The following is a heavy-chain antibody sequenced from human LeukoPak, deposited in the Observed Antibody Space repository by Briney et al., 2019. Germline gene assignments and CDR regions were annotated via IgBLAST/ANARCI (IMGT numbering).Heavy chain of an antibody. Sequence: GGSLRLSCAASGFTFSSYAMSWVRQAPGKGLEWVSAISGSGGSTYYADSVKGRFTISRDNSKNTLYLQMNSLRAEDTAVYYCASLRFLEWLSSSHGMDVWGQGTRSPSP. V-gene: IGHV3-23*01. J-gene: IGHJ6*02. D-gene: IGHD3-3*01. CDR2: ISGSGGST. CDR1: GFTFSSYA. CDR3: ASLRFLEWLSSSHGMDV.